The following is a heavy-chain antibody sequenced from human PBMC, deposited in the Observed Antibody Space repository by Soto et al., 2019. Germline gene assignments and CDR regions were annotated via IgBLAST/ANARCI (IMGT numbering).Heavy chain of an antibody. CDR3: AGGLGAAAGDWFDP. V-gene: IGHV1-8*01. J-gene: IGHJ5*02. CDR2: MNPNSGNT. D-gene: IGHD6-13*01. CDR1: GYTFTSYD. Sequence: QVQLVQSGAEVKKPGASVKVSCKASGYTFTSYDINWVRQATGQGLEWMGWMNPNSGNTGYAQKFQGRVTMTRNTSISTAYMELSSLGSEDTAVYYCAGGLGAAAGDWFDPWGQGTLVTVSS.